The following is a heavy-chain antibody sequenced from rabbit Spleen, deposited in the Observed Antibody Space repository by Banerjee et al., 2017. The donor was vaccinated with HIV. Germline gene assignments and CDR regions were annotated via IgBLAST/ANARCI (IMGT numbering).Heavy chain of an antibody. D-gene: IGHD8-1*01. CDR3: SRDAGSGDYIDVYFDL. CDR2: INTATGNVKT. Sequence: QEQLEESGGGLVKPGGTLTLTCTVSGFSFSSNWICWVRQAPGKGLEWIACINTATGNVKTYYASWAKGRFTISKTSSTTVTLQMTSLTVADTATYFCSRDAGSGDYIDVYFDLWGPGTLVTVS. CDR1: GFSFSSNW. V-gene: IGHV1S45*01. J-gene: IGHJ4*01.